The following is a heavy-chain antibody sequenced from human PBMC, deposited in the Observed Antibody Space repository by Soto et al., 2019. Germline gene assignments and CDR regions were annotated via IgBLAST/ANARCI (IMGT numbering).Heavy chain of an antibody. CDR1: GYPFTDLY. D-gene: IGHD3-10*01. V-gene: IGHV1-2*02. CDR3: ARDNYGPCNY. CDR2: IDPRSGAS. Sequence: ASVKVSCKPSGYPFTDLYIHWVRQAPGLGLEWMGWIDPRSGASRKTQRFQGRFTMTRDTSTNTVYMELSSLRSDDTAAYFCARDNYGPCNYWGQGTRVTVAT. J-gene: IGHJ4*02.